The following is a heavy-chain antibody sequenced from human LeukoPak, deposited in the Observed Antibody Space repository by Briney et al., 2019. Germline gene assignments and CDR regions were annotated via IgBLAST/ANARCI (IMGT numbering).Heavy chain of an antibody. CDR1: GGSISSYY. J-gene: IGHJ5*02. CDR3: PRGATMVRGVVPAYNWFDP. Sequence: SETLSLTCTVSGGSISSYYWSWIRQPPGRGLEWIGYIYYSGSTNYNPSLKSRVTISVDTSKNQFSLKLSSVTAADTAVYYCPRGATMVRGVVPAYNWFDPWGQGTLVTVSS. V-gene: IGHV4-59*01. D-gene: IGHD3-10*01. CDR2: IYYSGST.